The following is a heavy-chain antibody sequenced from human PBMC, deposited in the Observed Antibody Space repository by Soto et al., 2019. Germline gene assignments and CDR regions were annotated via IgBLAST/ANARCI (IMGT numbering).Heavy chain of an antibody. CDR3: ARSIAVPSSHIDH. CDR2: VYHTGST. Sequence: SETLSLTCRVSGGSMSGYYWSWIRQAPGKGLEWIGYVYHTGSTNYNPSLQSRVTISVDTSNKQFSLSLRLVTAADTAVYFCARSIAVPSSHIDHWGQGIRVTVSS. V-gene: IGHV4-59*01. J-gene: IGHJ4*02. CDR1: GGSMSGYY. D-gene: IGHD6-6*01.